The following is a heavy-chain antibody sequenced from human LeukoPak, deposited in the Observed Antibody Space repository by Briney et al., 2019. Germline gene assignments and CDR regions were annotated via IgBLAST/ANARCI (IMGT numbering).Heavy chain of an antibody. J-gene: IGHJ4*02. CDR1: GFTFSSYA. CDR2: ISYDGSNK. D-gene: IGHD3-9*01. CDR3: ARGISLPHVLRYFDWLSTLGDY. V-gene: IGHV3-30*04. Sequence: GGSLRLSCAASGFTFSSYAMHWVRQAPGKGLEWVAVISYDGSNKYYADSVKGRFTISRDNSKNTLYLQMNSLRAEDTAVYYCARGISLPHVLRYFDWLSTLGDYWGQGTLVTVSS.